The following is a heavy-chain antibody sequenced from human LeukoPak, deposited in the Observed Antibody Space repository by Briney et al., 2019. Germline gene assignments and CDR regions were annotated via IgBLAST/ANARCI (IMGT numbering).Heavy chain of an antibody. D-gene: IGHD2-15*01. V-gene: IGHV1-24*01. CDR1: GYTLTEFS. Sequence: ASVKVSCKVSGYTLTEFSMHWVRQAPGKGLEWMGGFDPEDGKTIYAQKFQGRVTMIEDTSTDTAYMELSRLRSDDTAVYYCATLVVVVATARNNWFDPWGQGTLVTVSS. CDR3: ATLVVVVATARNNWFDP. J-gene: IGHJ5*02. CDR2: FDPEDGKT.